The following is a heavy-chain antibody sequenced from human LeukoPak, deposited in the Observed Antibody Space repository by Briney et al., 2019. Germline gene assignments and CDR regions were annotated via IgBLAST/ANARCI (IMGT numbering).Heavy chain of an antibody. V-gene: IGHV4-59*01. J-gene: IGHJ4*02. CDR2: IYYSGST. D-gene: IGHD1-1*01. CDR1: GGSISSYY. CDR3: AREGNYRYYFDY. Sequence: PSETLSLTCTVSGGSISSYYWSWIRQPPGKGLEWIGYIYYSGSTNYNPSLKSRVTISVDTSKNQFSLKLSSVTAADTAVYYCAREGNYRYYFDYWGQGTLVTVSS.